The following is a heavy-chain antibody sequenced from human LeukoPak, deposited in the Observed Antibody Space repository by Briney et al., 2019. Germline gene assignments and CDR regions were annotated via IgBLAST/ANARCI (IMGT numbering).Heavy chain of an antibody. D-gene: IGHD2-2*01. Sequence: ASVKVSCKASGYTFTGYYMHWVRQAPGQGLEWMGWINPNSGGTNYAQKFQGRVTMTGDTSISTAYMELSRLRSDDTAVYYCARVHPPPYCSSTSCYRSVESKRYYFDYWGQGTLVTVSS. CDR2: INPNSGGT. J-gene: IGHJ4*02. CDR3: ARVHPPPYCSSTSCYRSVESKRYYFDY. V-gene: IGHV1-2*02. CDR1: GYTFTGYY.